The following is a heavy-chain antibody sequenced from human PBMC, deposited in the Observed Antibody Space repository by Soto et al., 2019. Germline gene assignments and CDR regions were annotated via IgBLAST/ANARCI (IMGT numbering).Heavy chain of an antibody. D-gene: IGHD1-26*01. V-gene: IGHV3-23*01. CDR2: ISASGGST. J-gene: IGHJ4*02. Sequence: GSLGLSCAASGITLSSYAMSWVRQAPGKGPEWVSGISASGGSTSYADSVKGRFTISRDNSKNTLYLQMNSLRADDTAVYHCAKGQNSGTYRFYFDYWGQGALVTVSS. CDR3: AKGQNSGTYRFYFDY. CDR1: GITLSSYA.